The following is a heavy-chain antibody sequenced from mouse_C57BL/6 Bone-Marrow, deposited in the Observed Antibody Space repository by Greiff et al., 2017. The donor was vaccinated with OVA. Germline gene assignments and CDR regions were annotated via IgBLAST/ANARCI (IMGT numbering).Heavy chain of an antibody. V-gene: IGHV1-7*01. J-gene: IGHJ2*01. Sequence: VHLVESGAELAKPGASVKLSCKASGYTFTSYWMHWVKQRPGQGLEWIGYINPSSGYTKYNQKFKDKATLTADKSSSTAYMQLSSLTYEDSAVSCCARPLCWCGSSCVDYWGKGTTVTGSA. D-gene: IGHD1-1*01. CDR3: ARPLCWCGSSCVDY. CDR2: INPSSGYT. CDR1: GYTFTSYW.